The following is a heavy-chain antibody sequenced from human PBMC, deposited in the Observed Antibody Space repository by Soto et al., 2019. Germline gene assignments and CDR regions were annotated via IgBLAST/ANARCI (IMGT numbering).Heavy chain of an antibody. CDR2: LWHDGRKK. D-gene: IGHD5-18*01. J-gene: IGHJ6*02. CDR3: ATSGRGDFTAMVNYYHYGMDV. V-gene: IGHV3-33*01. CDR1: GFVFINYG. Sequence: GGSLRLSCSGSGFVFINYGLHWVRQAPGTGLEWVAVLWHDGRKKYYAASVKGHYTISRDNSKTTLYLQMNSLSAEDTAVYYGATSGRGDFTAMVNYYHYGMDVWGQGSTVTVSS.